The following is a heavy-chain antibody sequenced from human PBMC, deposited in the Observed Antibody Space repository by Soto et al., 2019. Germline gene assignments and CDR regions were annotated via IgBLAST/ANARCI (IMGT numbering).Heavy chain of an antibody. V-gene: IGHV4-34*01. CDR2: INHSGNT. D-gene: IGHD1-7*01. J-gene: IGHJ4*02. Sequence: ASETLSLTCAVYGGSFSGYYWSWIRQTPGKGLEWIGEINHSGNTNYNPSLKSRVTILADTSKNQFSLKLTSVTAADRAVYYCARGGSGTYYSFDYWGQGTLVTVSS. CDR1: GGSFSGYY. CDR3: ARGGSGTYYSFDY.